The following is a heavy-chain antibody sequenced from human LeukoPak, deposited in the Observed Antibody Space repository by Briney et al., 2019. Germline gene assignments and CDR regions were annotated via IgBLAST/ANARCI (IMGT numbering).Heavy chain of an antibody. V-gene: IGHV7-4-1*02. D-gene: IGHD4-23*01. CDR1: RGTFSSYA. J-gene: IGHJ3*02. CDR3: ARIRNPTTGGNSVLFAFDI. Sequence: ASVKVSCKASRGTFSSYAISWVRQAPGQGLEWMGWINTNTGNPTYAQGFTGRFVFSLDTSVSTAYLQISSLKAEDTAVYYCARIRNPTTGGNSVLFAFDIWGQGTMVTASS. CDR2: INTNTGNP.